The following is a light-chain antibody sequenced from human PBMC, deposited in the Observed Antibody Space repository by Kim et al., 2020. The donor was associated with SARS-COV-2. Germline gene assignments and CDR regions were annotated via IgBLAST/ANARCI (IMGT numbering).Light chain of an antibody. CDR2: AAS. CDR3: QQYKTYPIT. CDR1: QDISHF. Sequence: ASVGDRFTITCRARQDISHFLAWFQHRPGKAPQSLIYAASNLQSGVPSRFSGSGSGTDFTLIISSLQPEDFATYYCQQYKTYPITFGQGTRLEIK. V-gene: IGKV1-16*01. J-gene: IGKJ5*01.